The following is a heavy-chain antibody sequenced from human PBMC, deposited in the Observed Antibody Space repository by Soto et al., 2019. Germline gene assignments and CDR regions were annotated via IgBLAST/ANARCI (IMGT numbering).Heavy chain of an antibody. D-gene: IGHD2-2*01. Sequence: PGESLKISCKGSGCSFTSYWIVWVRQMPGKGLEWMGTIYPGDSDTRYSPSFQGQVTISADKSISTAYLQWNSLKASDTAMYFCARNKGYCSSTSCYGMDVWGQGAAVTVSS. CDR3: ARNKGYCSSTSCYGMDV. J-gene: IGHJ6*02. CDR1: GCSFTSYW. CDR2: IYPGDSDT. V-gene: IGHV5-51*01.